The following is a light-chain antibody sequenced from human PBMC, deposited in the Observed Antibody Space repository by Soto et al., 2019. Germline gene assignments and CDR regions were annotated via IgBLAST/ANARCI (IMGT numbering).Light chain of an antibody. J-gene: IGKJ5*01. CDR3: QQANSFQIK. CDR2: DAS. Sequence: DIQMTQSPSTLSASVGDRVTITCRASQSISSWLAWYQQKPGKAPKLLIYDASSLQSGVPPRYSGSGYGTDFTLTISSLQPEDFETYYCQQANSFQIKFGQGTRLEI. V-gene: IGKV1-5*01. CDR1: QSISSW.